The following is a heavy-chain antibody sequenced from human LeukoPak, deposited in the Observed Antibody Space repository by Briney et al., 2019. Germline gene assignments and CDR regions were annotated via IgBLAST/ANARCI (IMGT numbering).Heavy chain of an antibody. V-gene: IGHV3-64D*06. Sequence: RGSLRLSCSASGFTFSSYAMHWVRQAPGKGLEYVSAISSNGGSTYYADSVKGRFTTSRDNSKNTLYLQMSSLRAEDTAVYYCVNSKQPLIPVFDCWGQRTLVSVSS. D-gene: IGHD6-13*01. J-gene: IGHJ4*02. CDR3: VNSKQPLIPVFDC. CDR1: GFTFSSYA. CDR2: ISSNGGST.